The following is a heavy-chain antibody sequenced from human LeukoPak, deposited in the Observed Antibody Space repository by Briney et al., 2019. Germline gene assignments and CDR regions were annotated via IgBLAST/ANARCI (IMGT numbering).Heavy chain of an antibody. Sequence: ASVKVSCKASGYTFNSYGINWVRQAPGQGLEWMGRISTYNGNTNYARKFHDRVTMTTDTSTSTAYMELRSLTSDDTAVYYCARDLTYYYEGDPFEIWGQGTMVSISS. J-gene: IGHJ3*02. CDR2: ISTYNGNT. D-gene: IGHD3-22*01. V-gene: IGHV1-18*01. CDR3: ARDLTYYYEGDPFEI. CDR1: GYTFNSYG.